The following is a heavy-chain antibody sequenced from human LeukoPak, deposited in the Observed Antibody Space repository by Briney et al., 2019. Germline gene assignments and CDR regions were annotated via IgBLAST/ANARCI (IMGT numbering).Heavy chain of an antibody. V-gene: IGHV3-23*01. Sequence: GGSLRLSCAASGFTFSSYAMSWVRQAPGKGLEWVSAISGSGGSTYYADSVKGRFTISRDNSKNTLYLQMNGLRAEDTAVYYCAKDIKAWYYFDYWGQGTLVTVSS. J-gene: IGHJ4*02. CDR2: ISGSGGST. D-gene: IGHD2-8*02. CDR1: GFTFSSYA. CDR3: AKDIKAWYYFDY.